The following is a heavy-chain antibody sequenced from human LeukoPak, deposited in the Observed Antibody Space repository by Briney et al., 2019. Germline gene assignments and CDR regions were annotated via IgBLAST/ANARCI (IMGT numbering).Heavy chain of an antibody. D-gene: IGHD3-10*01. CDR1: GYTFTDYA. CDR3: ARDYGSGSLHY. J-gene: IGHJ4*02. Sequence: ASVKVSCKASGYTFTDYAIHWVRQAPGQRLEWMGWINTGNGNTRYSQKFQDRFTIARDTSASTAYMELSSLRSEDTAVYYCARDYGSGSLHYWGQGTLVTVPS. V-gene: IGHV1-3*04. CDR2: INTGNGNT.